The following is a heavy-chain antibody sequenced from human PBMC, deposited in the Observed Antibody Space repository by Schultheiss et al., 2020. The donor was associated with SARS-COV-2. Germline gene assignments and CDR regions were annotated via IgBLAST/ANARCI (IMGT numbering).Heavy chain of an antibody. V-gene: IGHV3-30*12. D-gene: IGHD6-19*01. CDR3: ARGGRERGSGWYASNYYYGMDV. CDR1: GFTFSSYG. J-gene: IGHJ6*02. CDR2: ISYDGSNK. Sequence: GESLKISCAASGFTFSSYGMHWVRQAPGKGLEWVAVISYDGSNKYYADSVKGRFTISRDNSKNTLYLQMNSLRAEDTAVYYCARGGRERGSGWYASNYYYGMDVWGQGTTVTVSS.